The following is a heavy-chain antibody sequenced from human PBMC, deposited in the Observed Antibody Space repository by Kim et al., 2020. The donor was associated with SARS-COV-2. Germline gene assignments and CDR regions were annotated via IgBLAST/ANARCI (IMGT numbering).Heavy chain of an antibody. J-gene: IGHJ4*02. CDR3: AGGTGRGVYSYGPYYFDY. Sequence: SETLSLTCTVSGGSISSGSYYWSWIRQPAGKGLEWIGRIYTSGSTNYNPSLKSRVTISVDTSKNQFSLKLSSVTAADTAVYYCAGGTGRGVYSYGPYYFDYWGQGTLVTVSS. D-gene: IGHD5-18*01. CDR1: GGSISSGSYY. V-gene: IGHV4-61*02. CDR2: IYTSGST.